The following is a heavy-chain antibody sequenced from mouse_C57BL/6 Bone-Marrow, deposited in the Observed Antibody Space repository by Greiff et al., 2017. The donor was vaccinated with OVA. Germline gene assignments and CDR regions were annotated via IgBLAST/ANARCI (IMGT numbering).Heavy chain of an antibody. CDR1: GYTFTSYD. CDR2: IYPRDGST. J-gene: IGHJ2*01. CDR3: ARSYWVYFDY. Sequence: VQRVESGPELVKPGASVKLSCKASGYTFTSYDINWVKQRPGQGLEWIGWIYPRDGSTKYNEKFKGKATLTVDTSSSTAYMELHSLTSEDSAVYFCARSYWVYFDYWGQGTTLTVSS. D-gene: IGHD2-10*01. V-gene: IGHV1-85*01.